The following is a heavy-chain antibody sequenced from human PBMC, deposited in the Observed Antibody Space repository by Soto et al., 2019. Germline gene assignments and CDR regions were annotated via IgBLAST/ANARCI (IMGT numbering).Heavy chain of an antibody. J-gene: IGHJ4*02. V-gene: IGHV3-30*03. CDR1: GFAFSSYG. CDR2: ISYDGSLQ. CDR3: XXXXXXXXXSVPYS. Sequence: QAQLVESGGGVVQPGRSLRLSCAASGFAFSSYGMHWVRQAPGTGLGWVAVISYDGSLQHYADSVKGRFTISRDNSKHMVLREMSRRRAEETAVYYXXXXXXXXXXSVPYSWGQGTLVSVSS.